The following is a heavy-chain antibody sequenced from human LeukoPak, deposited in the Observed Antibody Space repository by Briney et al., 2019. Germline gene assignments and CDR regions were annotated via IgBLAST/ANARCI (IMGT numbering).Heavy chain of an antibody. CDR2: IIPILGIA. V-gene: IGHV1-69*02. D-gene: IGHD2-2*01. Sequence: GASVKVSCKASGGTFSSYTISWVRQASGRGLEWMGRIIPILGIANYAQKFQGRVTITADKSTSTAYMELSSLRSEDTAVYYCARSQTYCSSTSCRVFDYWGQGTLVTVSS. CDR1: GGTFSSYT. J-gene: IGHJ4*02. CDR3: ARSQTYCSSTSCRVFDY.